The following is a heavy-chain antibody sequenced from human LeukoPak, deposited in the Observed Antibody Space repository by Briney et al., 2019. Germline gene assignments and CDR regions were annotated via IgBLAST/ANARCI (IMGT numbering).Heavy chain of an antibody. CDR3: ARVWGVGTMVRGVINHYYYYYGMDV. D-gene: IGHD3-10*01. CDR1: GYTFTSYD. J-gene: IGHJ6*02. CDR2: MNPNSGNT. V-gene: IGHV1-8*01. Sequence: GASVKVSCKASGYTFTSYDINWVRQATGQGLEWMGWMNPNSGNTGYAQKFQGRVTMTRNTSISTAYMELSSLRSEDTAVYYCARVWGVGTMVRGVINHYYYYYGMDVWGQGTTVTVSS.